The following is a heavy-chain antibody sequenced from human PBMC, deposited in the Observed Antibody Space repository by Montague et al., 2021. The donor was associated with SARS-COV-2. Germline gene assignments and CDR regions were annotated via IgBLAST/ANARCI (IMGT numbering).Heavy chain of an antibody. J-gene: IGHJ6*02. D-gene: IGHD6-13*01. CDR1: GGSISSYY. CDR2: IYYSGST. Sequence: SETLSLTCTVSGGSISSYYWSWIRQPPGKGLEWIGYIYYSGSTNYNPSLKSRVTISVDTSKNQFSLKLSSVTAADTAVYYCARAGQQLARYDYYGMDVWGHGTTVTVSS. CDR3: ARAGQQLARYDYYGMDV. V-gene: IGHV4-59*01.